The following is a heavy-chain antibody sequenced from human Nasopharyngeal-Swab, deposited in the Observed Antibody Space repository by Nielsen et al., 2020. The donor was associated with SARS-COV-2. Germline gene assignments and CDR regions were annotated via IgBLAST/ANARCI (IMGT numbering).Heavy chain of an antibody. CDR3: ARDGVTIFGVVGYYYYMDV. Sequence: GESLKISWAASGFTFSSYSMNWVRQAPGKGLEWVSSISSSSSYIYYADSVKGRFTISRDNAKNSLYLQMNSLRAEDTAVYYCARDGVTIFGVVGYYYYMDVWGKGTTVTVSS. CDR2: ISSSSSYI. D-gene: IGHD3-3*01. J-gene: IGHJ6*03. CDR1: GFTFSSYS. V-gene: IGHV3-21*01.